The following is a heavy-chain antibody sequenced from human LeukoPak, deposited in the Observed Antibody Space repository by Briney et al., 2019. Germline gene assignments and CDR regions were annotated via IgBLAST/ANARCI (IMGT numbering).Heavy chain of an antibody. CDR1: GFTFSSYW. CDR3: ARDGDGDSGYYLGKGDY. V-gene: IGHV3-7*01. J-gene: IGHJ4*02. CDR2: IKQDGSEK. Sequence: GGSLRLSCAASGFTFSSYWMSWVRQAPGKGLEWVANIKQDGSEKYYVDSVKGRFTISRDNAKNSLYLQMNSLRAEDTAVYYCARDGDGDSGYYLGKGDYWGQGTLVTVSS. D-gene: IGHD3-22*01.